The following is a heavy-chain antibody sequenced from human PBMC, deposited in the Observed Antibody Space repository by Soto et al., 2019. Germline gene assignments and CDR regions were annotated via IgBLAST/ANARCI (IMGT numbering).Heavy chain of an antibody. CDR1: GFTFSSYW. D-gene: IGHD6-13*01. CDR3: AKVSSSWYAGFFDP. Sequence: PGGSLRLSCAASGFTFSSYWMHWVRQAPGKGLVWVSRINSDGSSTSYADSVKGRFTISRDNAKNTLYLQMNTLRAEDTAIYYCAKVSSSWYAGFFDPWGQGTLVTVSS. CDR2: INSDGSST. J-gene: IGHJ5*02. V-gene: IGHV3-74*01.